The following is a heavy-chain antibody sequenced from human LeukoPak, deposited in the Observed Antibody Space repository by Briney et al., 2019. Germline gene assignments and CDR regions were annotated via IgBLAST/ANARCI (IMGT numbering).Heavy chain of an antibody. Sequence: GESLKISCKGSGYTFTSYWIGWVRQMPGKGLEWMGVIYPGDSDTTYSPSFQGQVTISAGKSISTAYLQWSSLKASDTAMYYCARHQRPPSVTMVRGLPNYWGQGTLVTVSS. CDR1: GYTFTSYW. D-gene: IGHD3-10*01. J-gene: IGHJ4*02. V-gene: IGHV5-51*01. CDR3: ARHQRPPSVTMVRGLPNY. CDR2: IYPGDSDT.